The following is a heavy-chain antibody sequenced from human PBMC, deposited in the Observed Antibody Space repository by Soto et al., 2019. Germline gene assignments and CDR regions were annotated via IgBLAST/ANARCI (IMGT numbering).Heavy chain of an antibody. CDR3: ARATSRSWYGFDY. CDR2: IYYSGST. V-gene: IGHV4-59*08. J-gene: IGHJ4*02. CDR1: GGSISSYY. D-gene: IGHD6-13*01. Sequence: PAETLCLTCTVSGGSISSYYWSWIRQPPGKGLEWIGYIYYSGSTNYNPSLKSRVTITVDTSKNQFSLKLSSVTAADPAVYYCARATSRSWYGFDYWGQGTLVTVSS.